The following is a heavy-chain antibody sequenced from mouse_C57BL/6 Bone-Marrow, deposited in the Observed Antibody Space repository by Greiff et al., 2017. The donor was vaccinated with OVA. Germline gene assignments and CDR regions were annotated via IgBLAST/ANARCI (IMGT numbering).Heavy chain of an antibody. D-gene: IGHD3-2*02. V-gene: IGHV1-69*01. CDR2: IDPSDSYT. Sequence: VQLQQPGAELVMPGASVKLSCKASGYTFTSYWMHWVKQRPGQGLEWIGEIDPSDSYTNYNQKFKGQSTLTVDKYYRTDYMRRSSLTSEDSAVYYCAREGSGYVGYWGQGTTRTVSS. J-gene: IGHJ2*01. CDR3: AREGSGYVGY. CDR1: GYTFTSYW.